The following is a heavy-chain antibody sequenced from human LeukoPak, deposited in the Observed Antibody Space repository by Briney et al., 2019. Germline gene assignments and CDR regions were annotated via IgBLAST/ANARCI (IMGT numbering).Heavy chain of an antibody. CDR3: TTDVLPQRAFDI. Sequence: GGSLRLSSAASGFTFSNAWMSWVRQAPGKGLEWVGRIKSKTDGGTTDYAAPVKGRFTISRDDSKNTLYLQMNSLKTEDTAVYYCTTDVLPQRAFDIWGQGTMVTVSS. J-gene: IGHJ3*02. CDR2: IKSKTDGGTT. V-gene: IGHV3-15*01. D-gene: IGHD3-10*01. CDR1: GFTFSNAW.